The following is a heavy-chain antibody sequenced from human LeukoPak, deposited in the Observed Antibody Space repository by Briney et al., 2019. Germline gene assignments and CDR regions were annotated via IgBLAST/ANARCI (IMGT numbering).Heavy chain of an antibody. D-gene: IGHD6-19*01. CDR3: ARATGFTSGWRWFDP. CDR2: IYSGGST. CDR1: GGSISSSSSY. Sequence: SETPSLTCTVSGGSISSSSSYWGWIRQPPGKGLEWIGSIYSGGSTYYNPSLKSRVAMSVDTSKNQFSLKLSSVTAADTAVYYCARATGFTSGWRWFDPWGQGTLVTVSS. J-gene: IGHJ5*02. V-gene: IGHV4-39*07.